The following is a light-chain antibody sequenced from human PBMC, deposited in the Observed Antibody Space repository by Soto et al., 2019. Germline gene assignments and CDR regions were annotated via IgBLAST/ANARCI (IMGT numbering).Light chain of an antibody. CDR2: GSS. V-gene: IGKV3-15*01. CDR1: QTISSN. J-gene: IGKJ1*01. CDR3: QQYNNWPRA. Sequence: EILMTQSPAPPSFSPGGRVTLSCRASQTISSNLAWYQQKPGQAPRLLIYGSSIRATGISARFSGSGSGTEFTLTISSLQSEDLAVYYCQQYNNWPRAFGQGTKV.